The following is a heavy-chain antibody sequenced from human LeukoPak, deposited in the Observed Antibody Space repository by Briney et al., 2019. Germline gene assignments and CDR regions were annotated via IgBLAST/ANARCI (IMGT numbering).Heavy chain of an antibody. CDR3: ARGLAVKEYYYGMDV. D-gene: IGHD4-17*01. J-gene: IGHJ6*02. V-gene: IGHV4-39*07. CDR1: GGSISSNAYY. Sequence: SETLSLTCTVSGGSISSNAYYWAWIRQPPGKGLEWIGSIYSSVSTYYNPSLKSRVTISVDRSKNQFSLKLSSVTAADTAVYYCARGLAVKEYYYGMDVWGQGTTVTVSS. CDR2: IYSSVST.